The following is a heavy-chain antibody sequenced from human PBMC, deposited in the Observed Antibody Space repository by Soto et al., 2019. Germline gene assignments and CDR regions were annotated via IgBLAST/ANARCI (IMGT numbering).Heavy chain of an antibody. Sequence: EVQLLESGGGLAQPGGSLRLSCAASGFTFSSYAMNWVRQAPGKGLEWVSVISANGGSTYYADSVKGRFTISRDNSKNMLYLQMNSLRAEDTAIYYCAKDRYGYGSGSYFDYWGQGTLVTVSS. D-gene: IGHD3-10*01. CDR2: ISANGGST. CDR3: AKDRYGYGSGSYFDY. CDR1: GFTFSSYA. J-gene: IGHJ4*02. V-gene: IGHV3-23*01.